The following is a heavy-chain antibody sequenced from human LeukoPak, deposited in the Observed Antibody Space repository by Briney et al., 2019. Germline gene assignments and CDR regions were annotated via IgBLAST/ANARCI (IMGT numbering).Heavy chain of an antibody. Sequence: GGSLRLSCAASGFIFSSYSMKWVRQAPGKGLEWVSYISSSSTTIYYADSVKGRFTISRDNAKNSLYLQMNSLRAEDTAVYYCARDDYDSSGYSQYYYYYMDVWGKGTTVTISS. D-gene: IGHD3-22*01. J-gene: IGHJ6*03. CDR1: GFIFSSYS. CDR3: ARDDYDSSGYSQYYYYYMDV. V-gene: IGHV3-48*01. CDR2: ISSSSTTI.